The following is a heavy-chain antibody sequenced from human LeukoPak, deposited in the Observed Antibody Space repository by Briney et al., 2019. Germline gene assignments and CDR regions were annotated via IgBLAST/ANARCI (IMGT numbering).Heavy chain of an antibody. D-gene: IGHD4-17*01. CDR3: ARGVTTPEDYCYGMDV. Sequence: SETLSLTCTVSGGSISNGDHYWSWIRQHPGKGLEWIGHIYYSGSTYYNPSLKSRVTISVDTSKNQFSLKLSSVTAADTAVYYCARGVTTPEDYCYGMDVWGQGTTVTVSS. CDR1: GGSISNGDHY. J-gene: IGHJ6*02. V-gene: IGHV4-31*03. CDR2: IYYSGST.